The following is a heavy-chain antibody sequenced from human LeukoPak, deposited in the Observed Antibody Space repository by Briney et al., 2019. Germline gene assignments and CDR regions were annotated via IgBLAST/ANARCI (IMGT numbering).Heavy chain of an antibody. D-gene: IGHD3-10*01. V-gene: IGHV1-2*02. CDR2: INPDSGGT. J-gene: IGHJ4*02. CDR1: GYSFTGYY. Sequence: GASVKVSCKASGYSFTGYYIHWVRQAPGQGLEWMGWINPDSGGTNFAQRFQGRATLTRDTSISTAYMELSRLTSDDTAVYYCARYAISRGIIDYCGQRTLVTASS. CDR3: ARYAISRGIIDY.